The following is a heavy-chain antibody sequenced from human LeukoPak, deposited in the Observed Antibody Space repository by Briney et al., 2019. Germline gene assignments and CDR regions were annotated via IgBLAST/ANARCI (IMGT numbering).Heavy chain of an antibody. CDR2: IVPSDSYT. CDR3: AAMELPQKVDY. CDR1: GYNFTSYW. Sequence: GESLKISCKGAGYNFTSYWLSWVRQMPGKGLEWMGRIVPSDSYTNYSPSFQGHVTISADKSISTAYMQWSSQKAADTGMYYCAAMELPQKVDYWGQGTLVTVSS. V-gene: IGHV5-10-1*01. D-gene: IGHD1-26*01. J-gene: IGHJ4*02.